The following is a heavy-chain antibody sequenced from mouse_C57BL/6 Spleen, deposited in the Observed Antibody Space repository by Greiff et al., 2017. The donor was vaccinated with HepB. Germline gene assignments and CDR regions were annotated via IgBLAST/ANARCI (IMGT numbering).Heavy chain of an antibody. CDR1: GYTFTSYW. CDR3: AIEGVYGSSSDY. J-gene: IGHJ2*01. CDR2: IDPSDSYT. D-gene: IGHD1-1*01. V-gene: IGHV1-59*01. Sequence: QVQLQQSGAELVRPGTSVKLSCKASGYTFTSYWMHWVKQRPGQGLEWIGVIDPSDSYTNYNQKFKGKATLTVDTSSSTAYMQLSSLTSEDSAVYYCAIEGVYGSSSDYWGQGTTLTVSS.